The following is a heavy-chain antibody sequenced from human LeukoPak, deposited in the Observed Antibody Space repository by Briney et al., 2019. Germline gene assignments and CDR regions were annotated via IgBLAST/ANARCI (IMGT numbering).Heavy chain of an antibody. D-gene: IGHD4-17*01. CDR1: GDSLNIYY. CDR2: IFTSGNT. CDR3: ATSTVTSQNSYHYIDV. J-gene: IGHJ6*03. Sequence: SETLSLTCTASGDSLNIYYWSWIRQPAGKGLEWIGRIFTSGNTNYNPSLKSRLTLSVDKSKNQFSLKLNSVTAADTAMYYCATSTVTSQNSYHYIDVWGKGTTVTVSS. V-gene: IGHV4-4*07.